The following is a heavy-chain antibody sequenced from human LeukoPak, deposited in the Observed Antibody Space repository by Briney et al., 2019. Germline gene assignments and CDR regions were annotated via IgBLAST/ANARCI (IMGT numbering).Heavy chain of an antibody. D-gene: IGHD4/OR15-4a*01. CDR3: ARRAGAYSHPYDY. J-gene: IGHJ4*02. CDR1: GFTVSSNA. V-gene: IGHV3-53*01. CDR2: IYSDNT. Sequence: GGSLRLSCTLSGFTVSSNAMSWVRQAPGKGLEWVSFIYSDNTHYSDSVKGRFTISRDNSKNTLYLQMNSLRAEDTAVYYCARRAGAYSHPYDYWGQGTLVTVSS.